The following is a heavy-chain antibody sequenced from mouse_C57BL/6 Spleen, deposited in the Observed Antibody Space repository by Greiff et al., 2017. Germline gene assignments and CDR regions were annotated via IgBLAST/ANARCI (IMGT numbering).Heavy chain of an antibody. CDR3: ARHEDSPWYFDV. Sequence: EVKLVESGGDLVKPGGSLKLSCAASGFTFSSYGMSWVRQTPDKRLEWVATISSGGSYTYYPDSVKGRFTIARDNAKNTLYLQMSSLKSEDTAMYYCARHEDSPWYFDVWGTGTTVTVSS. D-gene: IGHD2-12*01. CDR1: GFTFSSYG. CDR2: ISSGGSYT. J-gene: IGHJ1*03. V-gene: IGHV5-6*01.